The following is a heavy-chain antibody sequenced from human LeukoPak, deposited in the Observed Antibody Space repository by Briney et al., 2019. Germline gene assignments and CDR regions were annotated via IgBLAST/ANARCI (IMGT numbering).Heavy chain of an antibody. J-gene: IGHJ4*02. Sequence: PSETLSLTCAVYGGSFSGYYWSWIRQPPGKGLEWIGEINHSGSTNYNPSLKSRVTISVDTSKNQFSLKLSSVTAADTAVYYCARVGYYYGFANDYWGQGTLVTVSS. V-gene: IGHV4-34*01. CDR2: INHSGST. D-gene: IGHD3-10*01. CDR1: GGSFSGYY. CDR3: ARVGYYYGFANDY.